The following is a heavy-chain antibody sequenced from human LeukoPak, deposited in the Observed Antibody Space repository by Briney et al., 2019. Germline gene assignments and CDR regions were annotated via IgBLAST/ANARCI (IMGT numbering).Heavy chain of an antibody. CDR2: ISSSSSYI. Sequence: GGSLRLSCAASGFTFSSYSMNWVRQAPGKGLEWVSSISSSSSYIYYADSVKGRFTISRDNAKNSLYLQMNSLRAEDTAVYYCARDREDIAVVPAASFGGYYYYMDVWGQGTTVTVSS. CDR3: ARDREDIAVVPAASFGGYYYYMDV. V-gene: IGHV3-21*01. J-gene: IGHJ6*03. CDR1: GFTFSSYS. D-gene: IGHD2-2*01.